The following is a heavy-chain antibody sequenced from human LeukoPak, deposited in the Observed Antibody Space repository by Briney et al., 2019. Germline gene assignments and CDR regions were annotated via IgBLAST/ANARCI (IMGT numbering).Heavy chain of an antibody. J-gene: IGHJ4*02. D-gene: IGHD2-2*01. CDR2: INPSGGST. CDR1: GYTFTSYY. V-gene: IGHV1-46*01. Sequence: ASVKVSCKASGYTFTSYYMHWVRQAPGQGLEWMGIINPSGGSTSYAQKFQGRVTMTRDTSTSTVYMELSSLRSEDTAVYYCARAPLRDIVVVPAAIWGQGTLVTVSS. CDR3: ARAPLRDIVVVPAAI.